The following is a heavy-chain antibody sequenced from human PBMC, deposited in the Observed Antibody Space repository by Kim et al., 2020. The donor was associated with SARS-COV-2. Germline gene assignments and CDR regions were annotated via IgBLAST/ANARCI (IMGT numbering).Heavy chain of an antibody. CDR3: ARRPDYGDYAWYLDL. CDR1: GGSISSDSCY. Sequence: SETLSLTCTVSGGSISSDSCYWNCIRQPAGKGLNWIGSIYTSRNTNYNPSLKSRVTIWVDTSKNPFTLKLSSVTGADTAVYYCARRPDYGDYAWYLDLWGRGTPVTVSS. D-gene: IGHD4-17*01. CDR2: IYTSRNT. J-gene: IGHJ2*01. V-gene: IGHV4-61*02.